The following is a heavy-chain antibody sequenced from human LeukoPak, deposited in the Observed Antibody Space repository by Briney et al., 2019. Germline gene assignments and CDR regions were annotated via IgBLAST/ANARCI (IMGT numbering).Heavy chain of an antibody. J-gene: IGHJ4*02. D-gene: IGHD6-13*01. CDR1: GFTVSSSY. Sequence: GGSLRLSCAASGFTVSSSYMSWVRQAPGKGLEWVSIISCAGTTYYADSVKGRFTISRDNSKNTVYLQVNSLRDEDTAVYYCARDLEAANTYYFDYWGQGTMVTVSS. V-gene: IGHV3-66*01. CDR3: ARDLEAANTYYFDY. CDR2: ISCAGTT.